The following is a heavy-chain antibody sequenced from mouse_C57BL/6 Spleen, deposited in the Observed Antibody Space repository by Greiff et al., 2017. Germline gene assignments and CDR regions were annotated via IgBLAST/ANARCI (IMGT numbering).Heavy chain of an antibody. V-gene: IGHV14-4*01. J-gene: IGHJ2*01. Sequence: VQLQQSGAELVRPGASVKLSCTASGFNIKDDYMHWVKQRPEQGLEWIGWIDPENGDTEYASKFQGKATITADTSSNTAYLQLSSLTSEDTAVYYCTPIDEHFDYWGQGTTLTVSS. D-gene: IGHD2-3*01. CDR1: GFNIKDDY. CDR3: TPIDEHFDY. CDR2: IDPENGDT.